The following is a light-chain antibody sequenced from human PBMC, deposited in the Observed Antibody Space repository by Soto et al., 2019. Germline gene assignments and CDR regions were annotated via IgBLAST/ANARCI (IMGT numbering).Light chain of an antibody. CDR2: DTS. J-gene: IGKJ1*01. Sequence: ETVMTQSPGTLSVSLGERATLSCRASQSVSIHLAWYQQKPGQAPRLLIYDTSTRATGIPARFSGSGSGTEFTLTISSLQYEDFAVYYCQQRSNWPWTFGQGTKVDIK. V-gene: IGKV3-15*01. CDR3: QQRSNWPWT. CDR1: QSVSIH.